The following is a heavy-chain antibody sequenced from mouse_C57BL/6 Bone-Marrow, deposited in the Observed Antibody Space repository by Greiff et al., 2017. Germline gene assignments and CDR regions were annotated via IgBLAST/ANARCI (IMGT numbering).Heavy chain of an antibody. D-gene: IGHD2-1*01. CDR1: GYTFTSYW. V-gene: IGHV1-69*01. CDR3: ARNGNYGFDY. CDR2: IDPSDSYT. J-gene: IGHJ2*01. Sequence: QVQLQQPGAELVMPGASVKLSCKASGYTFTSYWMHWVKQRPGQGLEWIGEIDPSDSYTNYNQKFKGKSTLTVDKSSSTAYMPLSSLTSEDSAVYYCARNGNYGFDYWGQGTTLTVSS.